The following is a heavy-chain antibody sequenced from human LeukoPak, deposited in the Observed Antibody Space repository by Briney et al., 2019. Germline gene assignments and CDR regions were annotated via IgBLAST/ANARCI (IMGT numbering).Heavy chain of an antibody. D-gene: IGHD2-21*01. CDR3: ARGSISRSPLDY. V-gene: IGHV4-30-2*01. J-gene: IGHJ4*02. CDR1: GGSISSGGYS. Sequence: NSSETLSLTCAVSGGSISSGGYSWSWIRQPPGKGLEWIGYIYHSGSTYYNPSLKSRVTISVDRSKNQFSLKLSSVTAADTAVYYCARGSISRSPLDYWGQGTLVTVSS. CDR2: IYHSGST.